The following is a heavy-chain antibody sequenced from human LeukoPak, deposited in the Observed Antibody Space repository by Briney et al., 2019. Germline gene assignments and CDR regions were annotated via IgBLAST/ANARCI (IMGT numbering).Heavy chain of an antibody. CDR2: ISSSSSYI. CDR3: ARGWPPTSLHLAHTWFDP. CDR1: GFTSSSYS. Sequence: GGSLRLSCAGSGFTSSSYSMNWVRQAPGKGLEWVASISSSSSYIYIADSVKGRFTISRDNAKNSLYLQMNSLRAEDTAVYYCARGWPPTSLHLAHTWFDPWGQGTLVTVSS. J-gene: IGHJ5*02. V-gene: IGHV3-21*01.